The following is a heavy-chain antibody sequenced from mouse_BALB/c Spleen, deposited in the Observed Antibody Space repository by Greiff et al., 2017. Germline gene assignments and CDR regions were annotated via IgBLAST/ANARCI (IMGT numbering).Heavy chain of an antibody. J-gene: IGHJ4*01. D-gene: IGHD1-2*01. Sequence: EVKLVESGGGLVKPGGSLKLSCAASGFTFRSYAMSWVRQTPEKRLEWVASISSGGSTHYPDSVKGRFTITRDNARNILYLQMSSLRSEDTAMYYCARDRLYAMDDWGQGTSVTVAS. CDR2: ISSGGST. CDR3: ARDRLYAMDD. CDR1: GFTFRSYA. V-gene: IGHV5-6-5*01.